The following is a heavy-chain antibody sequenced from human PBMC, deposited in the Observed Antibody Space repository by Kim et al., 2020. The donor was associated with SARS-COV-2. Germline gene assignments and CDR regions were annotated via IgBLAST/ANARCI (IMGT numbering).Heavy chain of an antibody. V-gene: IGHV4-61*01. CDR1: GGSVSSGSYY. D-gene: IGHD6-19*01. J-gene: IGHJ4*01. CDR3: AAVPFSCVGYVVDY. Sequence: SATLSLTCTVSGGSVSSGSYYWSWIRQPPGKGLEWIGYIYYRGSSNYSPSLKSRVTISVDTSKNQFSLKLSSVTAADTAISHCAAVPFSCVGYVVDYW. CDR2: IYYRGSS.